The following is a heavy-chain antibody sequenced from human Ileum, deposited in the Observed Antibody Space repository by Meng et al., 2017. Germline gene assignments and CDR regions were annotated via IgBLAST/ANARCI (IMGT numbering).Heavy chain of an antibody. Sequence: SETLSLTCTVSGDSMSNFYLTWIRQPPGKGLEWVGNIHFTGSTTDYNPSLKSRLTMSVGTSKSQFSLNLKSVTAADTAIYYCARFCYGGRCPDYWGQGTRVTVSS. D-gene: IGHD2-15*01. J-gene: IGHJ4*02. CDR2: IHFTGST. CDR3: ARFCYGGRCPDY. V-gene: IGHV4-59*01. CDR1: GDSMSNFY.